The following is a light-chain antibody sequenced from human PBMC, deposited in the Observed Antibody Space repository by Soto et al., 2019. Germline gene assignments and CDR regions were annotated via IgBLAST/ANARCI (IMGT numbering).Light chain of an antibody. J-gene: IGKJ1*01. V-gene: IGKV1-39*01. CDR2: SAS. CDR3: QQSYTTPPT. Sequence: DIPMTQSPSSLSASVGDRVTITCRASESISIYLNWYQQKPGKAPGLLIYSASRLQSGVPPRFSGSGSGTDFTLTIRGLQPEDLATYFCQQSYTTPPTFGQGTKVEIK. CDR1: ESISIY.